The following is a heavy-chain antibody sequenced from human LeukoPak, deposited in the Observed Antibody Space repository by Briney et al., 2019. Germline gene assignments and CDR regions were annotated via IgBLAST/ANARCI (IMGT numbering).Heavy chain of an antibody. Sequence: PSETLSLTCTVSGGSISNYYRSWIRQPPGKGLECVGYVYYSGSPDYNPSLKSRVTISIDSSKNQFSLKLTSVTAADTAVYYCARDQYSGRFDYWGQGTLVTVSS. CDR2: VYYSGSP. CDR3: ARDQYSGRFDY. J-gene: IGHJ4*02. CDR1: GGSISNYY. D-gene: IGHD1-26*01. V-gene: IGHV4-59*01.